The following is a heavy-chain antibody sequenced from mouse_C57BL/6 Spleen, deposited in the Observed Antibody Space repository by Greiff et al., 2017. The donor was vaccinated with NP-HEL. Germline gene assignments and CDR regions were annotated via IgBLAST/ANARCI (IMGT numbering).Heavy chain of an antibody. CDR2: IDPSDSYT. CDR1: GYTFTSYW. J-gene: IGHJ4*01. CDR3: ARSRYYGSSYAMDY. D-gene: IGHD1-1*01. Sequence: VQLQQPGAELVKPGASVKLSCKASGYTFTSYWMHWVKQRPGRGLEWIGVIDPSDSYTNYNQKFKGKATLTVDTSSSTAYMQLSSLTSEDSAVYYCARSRYYGSSYAMDYWGQGTSVTVSS. V-gene: IGHV1-69*02.